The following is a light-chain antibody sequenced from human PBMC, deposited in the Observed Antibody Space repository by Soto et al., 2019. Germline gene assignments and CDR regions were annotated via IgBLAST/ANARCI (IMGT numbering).Light chain of an antibody. J-gene: IGKJ1*01. V-gene: IGKV4-1*01. Sequence: DIVMTQSPDSLAVSLGERATINCKSSQTVLYSSNNKNHLAWYQQKPGQPPKLLVYWASTRESGVPDRFSGSGSGTDFTLTISRLQAEDVAVYYCQQYYTTPWTFGQGTKVEIK. CDR2: WAS. CDR3: QQYYTTPWT. CDR1: QTVLYSSNNKNH.